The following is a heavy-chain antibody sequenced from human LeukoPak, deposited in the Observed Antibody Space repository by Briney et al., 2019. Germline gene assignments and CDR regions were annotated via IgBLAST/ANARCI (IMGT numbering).Heavy chain of an antibody. J-gene: IGHJ4*02. CDR2: ISGSSSRI. CDR3: ARAPPDYGGYTNDY. CDR1: GGSISSGSYY. D-gene: IGHD4-23*01. Sequence: PSETLTLTCTVSGGSISSGSYYWSWVRQAPGKGLEWVSYISGSSSRIYYADSVKGRFTISRDNAKTSLYLQMNSLRAEDTAVYYCARAPPDYGGYTNDYWGQGTLVTVSS. V-gene: IGHV3-48*01.